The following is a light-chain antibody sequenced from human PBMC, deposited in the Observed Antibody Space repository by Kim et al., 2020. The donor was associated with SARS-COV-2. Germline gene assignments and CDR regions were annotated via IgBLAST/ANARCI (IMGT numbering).Light chain of an antibody. CDR1: QSVSNY. V-gene: IGKV3-11*02. Sequence: EIVLTQSPATLSLSPGERATLSCRASQSVSNYLAWYQQKPGQAPRLLMHDASNRATGVPARFSGSGSGRDFTLTISSLQPEDSAVYFCQQRSNWPPMYTFGQGTKLEI. J-gene: IGKJ2*01. CDR3: QQRSNWPPMYT. CDR2: DAS.